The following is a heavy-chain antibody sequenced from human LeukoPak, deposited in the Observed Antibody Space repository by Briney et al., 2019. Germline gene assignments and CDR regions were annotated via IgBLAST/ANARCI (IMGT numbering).Heavy chain of an antibody. Sequence: SETLSLTCTVSGGSISNYYWRWIRQPPGKGLEWIGYIYYSGSTNYNPSLKSRVTISVDTSKNQFSLKLSSVTAADTAVYYCARDRSGWYGNYFDYWGQGTLVTVSS. J-gene: IGHJ4*02. D-gene: IGHD6-19*01. V-gene: IGHV4-59*01. CDR3: ARDRSGWYGNYFDY. CDR1: GGSISNYY. CDR2: IYYSGST.